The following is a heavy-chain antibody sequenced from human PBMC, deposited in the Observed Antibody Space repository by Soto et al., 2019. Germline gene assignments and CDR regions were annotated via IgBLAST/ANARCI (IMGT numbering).Heavy chain of an antibody. V-gene: IGHV4-59*01. CDR1: GGSISSYY. D-gene: IGHD3-10*01. Sequence: PSETLSLTCTVSGGSISSYYWSWIRQPPGKGLEWIGYIYYSGSTNYNPSLKSQITKTVDTSKNQFSLKLNSVTAADTAVYYCARGDKFGELFPYRGQGTLVTVSS. J-gene: IGHJ4*02. CDR3: ARGDKFGELFPY. CDR2: IYYSGST.